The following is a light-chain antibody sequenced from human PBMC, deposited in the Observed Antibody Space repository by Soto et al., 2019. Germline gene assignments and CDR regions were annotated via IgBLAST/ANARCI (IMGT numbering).Light chain of an antibody. CDR2: NNY. Sequence: QSALTQPPSASGTPGQRVTISCSGSSSNIGSKTVNWYQQLPGTAPKLLIYNNYQRPSGVPDRFSGSKSGTSASLAISGLQSEDEADYHCAAWDVSLNGYVFGTGTKLTVL. J-gene: IGLJ1*01. CDR1: SSNIGSKT. CDR3: AAWDVSLNGYV. V-gene: IGLV1-44*01.